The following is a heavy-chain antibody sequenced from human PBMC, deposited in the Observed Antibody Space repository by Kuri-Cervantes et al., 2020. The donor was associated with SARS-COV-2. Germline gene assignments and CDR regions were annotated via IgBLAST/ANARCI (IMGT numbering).Heavy chain of an antibody. CDR3: TTRITMVRGVITFDY. CDR2: IKSKTDGGTT. CDR1: GFTFSNAW. D-gene: IGHD3-10*01. V-gene: IGHV3-15*01. J-gene: IGHJ4*02. Sequence: GGSLRLSCAASGFTFSNAWMSWVRQAPGKGLEWVGRIKSKTDGGTTDYAAPVKGRFTISRDDSKNTLYLRMNSLKTEDTAVYYCTTRITMVRGVITFDYWGQGALVTVSS.